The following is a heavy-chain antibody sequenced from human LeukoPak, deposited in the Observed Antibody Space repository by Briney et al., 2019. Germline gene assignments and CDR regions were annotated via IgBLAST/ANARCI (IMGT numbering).Heavy chain of an antibody. CDR1: GFTFSSYW. CDR2: IKQDGSEK. D-gene: IGHD2-2*01. J-gene: IGHJ4*02. V-gene: IGHV3-7*01. CDR3: ARDHPVVPAEIFDY. Sequence: PGGSLRLSCAASGFTFSSYWMSWVRQAPGKGLEWVANIKQDGSEKYYVDSVKGRFTISRDNAKNPLYLQMNSLRAEDTAVYYCARDHPVVPAEIFDYWGQGTLVTVSS.